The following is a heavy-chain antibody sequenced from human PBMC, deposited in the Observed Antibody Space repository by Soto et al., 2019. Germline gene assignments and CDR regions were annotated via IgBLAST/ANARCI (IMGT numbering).Heavy chain of an antibody. V-gene: IGHV4-31*03. CDR3: ARCKRLPRIAAAPLGGWFDP. Sequence: SETLSVTCTVSGGSISSGGYYWSWIRQHPGKGLEWIGYIYYSGSTYYNPSLKSRVTISVDTSKNQFSLKLSSVTAADTAVYYCARCKRLPRIAAAPLGGWFDPWGQGTLVTVSS. CDR2: IYYSGST. CDR1: GGSISSGGYY. J-gene: IGHJ5*02. D-gene: IGHD6-13*01.